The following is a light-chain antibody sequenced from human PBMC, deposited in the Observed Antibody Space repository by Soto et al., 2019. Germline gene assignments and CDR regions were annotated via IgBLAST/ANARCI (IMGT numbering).Light chain of an antibody. CDR3: QQYDSFSKT. J-gene: IGKJ1*01. Sequence: DIQMTQSPSTLSASVGDRVTITCRASQSIRSWLAWYQQKPGKAPQLLIYDASNLESGVPSRFSGSGSGTEFTLTISSLQPDDFETYYCQQYDSFSKTFGRGTKV. V-gene: IGKV1-5*01. CDR2: DAS. CDR1: QSIRSW.